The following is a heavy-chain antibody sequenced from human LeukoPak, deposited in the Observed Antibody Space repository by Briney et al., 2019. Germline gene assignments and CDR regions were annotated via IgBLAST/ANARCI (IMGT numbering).Heavy chain of an antibody. D-gene: IGHD3-22*01. V-gene: IGHV3-7*01. CDR3: ARDMHYYDSSGYYYY. CDR2: IKQDGSEK. Sequence: PGGSLRLSCVASGFTFSSCYMTWVRQAPGKGLEWVANIKQDGSEKYYVDSVKGRFTISRDNAKNPLYLQMNSLRAEDTAVYYCARDMHYYDSSGYYYYWGQGILVTVSS. J-gene: IGHJ4*02. CDR1: GFTFSSCY.